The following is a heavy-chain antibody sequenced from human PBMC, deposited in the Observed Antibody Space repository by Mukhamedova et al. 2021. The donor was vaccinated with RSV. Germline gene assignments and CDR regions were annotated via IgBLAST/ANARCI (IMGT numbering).Heavy chain of an antibody. D-gene: IGHD1-1*01. V-gene: IGHV3-7*01. CDR1: W. Sequence: WMTWVRQAPGKGLEWVASIKEDGSVKSYVDSVKGRLTISKDNANNLLYLQMNSLRVEDTAVYYCVTDVNWNFDHWGQGTLVTVSS. J-gene: IGHJ4*02. CDR3: VTDVNWNFDH. CDR2: IKEDGSVK.